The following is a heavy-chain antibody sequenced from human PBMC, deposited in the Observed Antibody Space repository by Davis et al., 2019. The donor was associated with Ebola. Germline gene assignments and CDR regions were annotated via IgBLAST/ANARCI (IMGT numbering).Heavy chain of an antibody. CDR1: GFSFNTYG. J-gene: IGHJ3*01. V-gene: IGHV3-33*01. Sequence: GESLKIFCAASGFSFNTYGMHWVRQAPGKGLEWLAVIWYDGSREFLADSMKGRFTISRDNSRNTLFLQVNSLRVEDTAVYYCARDPAIGQPLSTFDVWGQGTTVTVAS. CDR2: IWYDGSRE. D-gene: IGHD1-14*01. CDR3: ARDPAIGQPLSTFDV.